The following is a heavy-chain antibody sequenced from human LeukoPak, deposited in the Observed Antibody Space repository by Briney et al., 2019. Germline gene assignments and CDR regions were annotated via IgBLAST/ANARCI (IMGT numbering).Heavy chain of an antibody. J-gene: IGHJ6*03. D-gene: IGHD6-19*01. Sequence: SVKVSCKASGGTFSSYAISWVRQAPGQGLEWMGGIIPIFGTANYAQTFQGRVTITTDESTSTAYMELSSLRSEDTAMYYCARGNGAVARNYYYYYYMDVWGKGTTVTVSS. CDR3: ARGNGAVARNYYYYYYMDV. CDR1: GGTFSSYA. V-gene: IGHV1-69*05. CDR2: IIPIFGTA.